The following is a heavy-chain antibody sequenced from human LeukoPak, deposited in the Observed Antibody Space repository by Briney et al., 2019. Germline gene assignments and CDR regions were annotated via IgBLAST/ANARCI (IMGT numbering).Heavy chain of an antibody. J-gene: IGHJ4*02. CDR1: GGSISGYY. D-gene: IGHD6-19*01. V-gene: IGHV4-59*08. CDR2: IYYSGST. CDR3: ARHSSALGGLFDY. Sequence: PSETLSLTCTVSGGSISGYYWSWIRQPPGKGLEWIGYIYYSGSTSYNTPLKSRLTISVDTSRNQFSLKLSSVTAADTAVYYCARHSSALGGLFDYWGQGTLVTVSS.